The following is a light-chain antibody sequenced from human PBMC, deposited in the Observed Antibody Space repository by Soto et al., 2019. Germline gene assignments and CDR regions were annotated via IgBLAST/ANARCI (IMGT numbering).Light chain of an antibody. V-gene: IGKV3-11*01. J-gene: IGKJ1*01. Sequence: EIVLTQSPATLSLSPGERATLSCRASQSVSSYLAWYQQKPGQAPRLLIYDASNRATGIPARFSGSGSGTDFTLTIRSLEPEDFAVYYCQQRSNWPGFGQGTKGEIK. CDR3: QQRSNWPG. CDR1: QSVSSY. CDR2: DAS.